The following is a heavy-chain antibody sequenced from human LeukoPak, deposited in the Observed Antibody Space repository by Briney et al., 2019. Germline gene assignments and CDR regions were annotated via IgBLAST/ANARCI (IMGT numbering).Heavy chain of an antibody. J-gene: IGHJ6*02. CDR3: ARNNGMDV. Sequence: GGSLRLSCAASGFALSSHWMTWVRQVPGRGPEWVANVNRDGSETYYLDSVKGRFTISKDNAKNSLYLQMNSLRAEDTALYDCARNNGMDVWGQGTTVIVSS. V-gene: IGHV3-7*03. CDR2: VNRDGSET. CDR1: GFALSSHW.